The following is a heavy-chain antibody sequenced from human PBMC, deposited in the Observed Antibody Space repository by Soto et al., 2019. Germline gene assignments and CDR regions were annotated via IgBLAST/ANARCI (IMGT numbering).Heavy chain of an antibody. D-gene: IGHD2-2*01. J-gene: IGHJ5*02. CDR3: AVFPRLGRSTSCP. Sequence: EVQLVESGGGLVKPGGSLRLSCAASGFTFSSYSMNWVRQAPGKGLEWVSSISSSSSYIYYADSVKGRFTISRDNAKNSLYLQMNSLRAEDTAVYYCAVFPRLGRSTSCPWGQGTLVTVSS. CDR2: ISSSSSYI. CDR1: GFTFSSYS. V-gene: IGHV3-21*01.